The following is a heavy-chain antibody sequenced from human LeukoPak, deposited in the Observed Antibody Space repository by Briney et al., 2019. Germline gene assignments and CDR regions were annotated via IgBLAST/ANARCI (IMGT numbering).Heavy chain of an antibody. CDR3: AKDKDGSGSYYAFDY. Sequence: PGGSLRLSCAASKFTFDDYAMHWVRQAPGKGLEWVSGISWNSVTIGYADSVKDRFTISRDNAKNSLYLQMNSLRAEDTALYYCAKDKDGSGSYYAFDYWGQGTLVTVSS. D-gene: IGHD3-10*01. CDR1: KFTFDDYA. CDR2: ISWNSVTI. J-gene: IGHJ4*02. V-gene: IGHV3-9*01.